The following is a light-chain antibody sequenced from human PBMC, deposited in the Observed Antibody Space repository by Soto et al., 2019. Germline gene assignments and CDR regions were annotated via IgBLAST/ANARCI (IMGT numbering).Light chain of an antibody. CDR1: SSDVGGYNY. J-gene: IGLJ2*01. V-gene: IGLV2-14*01. Sequence: QSALTQPASVSGSPGQSITISCTGNSSDVGGYNYVSWYQHHPGKAPKLMISEVSNRPSGVSNRFSGSKSGNTASLTISGLQAEDDADYYCSSYTSSTTLVFGGGTKLTVL. CDR2: EVS. CDR3: SSYTSSTTLV.